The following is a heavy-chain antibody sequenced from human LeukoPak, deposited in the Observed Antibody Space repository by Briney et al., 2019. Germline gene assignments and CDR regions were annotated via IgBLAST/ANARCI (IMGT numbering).Heavy chain of an antibody. D-gene: IGHD3-22*01. CDR2: INPSGGST. V-gene: IGHV1-46*01. J-gene: IGHJ5*02. CDR3: ARSDHYYDSSGPAGWFDP. Sequence: ASVKVPCKASGYTFTGYYMHWVRQAPGQGLEWMGIINPSGGSTSYAQKFQGRVTMTRDMSTSTVYMELSSLRSEDTAVYYCARSDHYYDSSGPAGWFDPWGQGTLVTVSS. CDR1: GYTFTGYY.